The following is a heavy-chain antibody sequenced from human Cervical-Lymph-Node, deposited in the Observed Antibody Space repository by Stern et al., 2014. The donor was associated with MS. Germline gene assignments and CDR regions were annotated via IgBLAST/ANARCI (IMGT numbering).Heavy chain of an antibody. D-gene: IGHD2-15*01. CDR2: INSDESST. J-gene: IGHJ3*02. CDR1: GFTFSTYW. V-gene: IGHV3-74*02. Sequence: EVHLVESGGGLVQPGGSLRLSCAASGFTFSTYWMHWVRQAPGKGLVWVSRINSDESSTTYADSVKGRFSISRDNDKNTLYLQMNSLRAEDTAVYYCARGVMVAATYAYDIWGQGTMVTISS. CDR3: ARGVMVAATYAYDI.